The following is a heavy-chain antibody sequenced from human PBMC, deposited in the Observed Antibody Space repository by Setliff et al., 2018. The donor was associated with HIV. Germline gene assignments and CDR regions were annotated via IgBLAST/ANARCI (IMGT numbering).Heavy chain of an antibody. Sequence: GESLKISCKGSGYSFTSNWIGWVRQMPGKGLEWMGIIYPSDSDSRYSPSFRGQVTISADKSINTAYLQWSSLKASDTAMYYCARVDMGYYYDSSGYSHFDHWGQGTLVTVSS. CDR3: ARVDMGYYYDSSGYSHFDH. J-gene: IGHJ4*02. D-gene: IGHD3-22*01. V-gene: IGHV5-51*01. CDR1: GYSFTSNW. CDR2: IYPSDSDS.